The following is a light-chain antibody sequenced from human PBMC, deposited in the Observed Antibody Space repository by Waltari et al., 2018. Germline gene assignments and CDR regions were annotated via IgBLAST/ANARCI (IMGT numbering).Light chain of an antibody. CDR1: NSNIGSNT. CDR3: APWDDSLNGIL. CDR2: GND. V-gene: IGLV1-44*01. Sequence: QSVLTQPPSASGTPGQRVTISCSGSNSNIGSNTVNWYQQLPGTAPNLLTYGNDQRPSGVPDRFSGSKSGTSASLAISGLQSEDEAVYYCAPWDDSLNGILFGGGTKLAVL. J-gene: IGLJ3*02.